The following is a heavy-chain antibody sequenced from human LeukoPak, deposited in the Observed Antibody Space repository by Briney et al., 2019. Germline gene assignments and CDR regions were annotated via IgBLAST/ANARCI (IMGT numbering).Heavy chain of an antibody. CDR3: ARDFYGSGSYYTVAFDS. J-gene: IGHJ4*02. CDR2: IDGNGSDT. CDR1: GFTFRSHA. V-gene: IGHV3-23*01. D-gene: IGHD3-10*01. Sequence: GVSLRLSCAASGFTFRSHAMSWVRQAPGRGLEWVASIDGNGSDTYYADSVKGRFPISRDHSKNTVYLQMNSLSAEDTAVYYCARDFYGSGSYYTVAFDSWGQGTLVTVSS.